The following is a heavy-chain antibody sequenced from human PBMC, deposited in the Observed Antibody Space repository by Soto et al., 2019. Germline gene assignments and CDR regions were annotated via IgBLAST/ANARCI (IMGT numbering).Heavy chain of an antibody. CDR1: GGTFSSYA. D-gene: IGHD5-12*01. Sequence: QVQLVQSGAEVKKPGSSVKVSCKASGGTFSSYAISWVRQAPGQGLEGMGGIIPIFGTANYAQKFQGRDTITADESTSTAYMELSSLRSEDTAVYYCARTTIVATISRGYYYYYGMDVWGQGTTVTVSS. CDR2: IIPIFGTA. CDR3: ARTTIVATISRGYYYYYGMDV. V-gene: IGHV1-69*01. J-gene: IGHJ6*02.